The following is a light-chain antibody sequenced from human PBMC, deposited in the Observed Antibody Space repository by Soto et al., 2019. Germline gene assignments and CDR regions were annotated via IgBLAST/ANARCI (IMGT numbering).Light chain of an antibody. CDR1: QRVSSY. J-gene: IGKJ3*01. V-gene: IGKV3-11*01. Sequence: EIVLTQSPATLSLSPGERATLSCRASQRVSSYLAWYQQKPGQAPRLLIYDTSKRATGIPARFSGSGSGTDFTLNISSLEPEDFAVYYCQQRTNWPRSFTFGPGTKVDIK. CDR2: DTS. CDR3: QQRTNWPRSFT.